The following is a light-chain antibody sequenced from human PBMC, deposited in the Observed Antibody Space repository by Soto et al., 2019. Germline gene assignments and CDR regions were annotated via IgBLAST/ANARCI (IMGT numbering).Light chain of an antibody. J-gene: IGKJ1*01. CDR1: QSISSTY. CDR2: GAS. V-gene: IGKV3-20*01. Sequence: EIVLTQSPGTLSLSPGKRVTLSCRASQSISSTYLAWYQQKPGQAPRLLIYGASSRATGIPARFSGSGSGTAFTLTISRREPEDFSVYYCQQYDSPPRTFGQGTKVEVQ. CDR3: QQYDSPPRT.